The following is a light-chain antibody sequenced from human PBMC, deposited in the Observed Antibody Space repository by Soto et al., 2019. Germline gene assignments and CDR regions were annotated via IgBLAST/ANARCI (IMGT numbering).Light chain of an antibody. CDR3: LLFNTYPQA. J-gene: IGKJ4*01. CDR2: DAS. V-gene: IGKV1-13*02. CDR1: QGIGSA. Sequence: AIQLTQSPSSLSASIGDRVTITGRARQGIGSALAWYQQAPGKPPKLLIFDASTLENGVPSRFSGGGSGTDFTLTISSLQPEDFATYYCLLFNTYPQAFGGGTKVEIK.